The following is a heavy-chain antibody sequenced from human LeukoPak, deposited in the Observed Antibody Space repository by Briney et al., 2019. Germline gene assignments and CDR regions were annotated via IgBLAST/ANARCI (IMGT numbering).Heavy chain of an antibody. CDR1: GGSFSGYY. J-gene: IGHJ4*02. D-gene: IGHD3-3*01. CDR2: ISHSGST. V-gene: IGHV4-34*01. Sequence: KSSETLSLTCAVYGGSFSGYYWSWIRQPPGKGLEWIGEISHSGSTNYNPSLKSRVTISVDTSKNQFSLKLSSVTAADTAVYYCARGVTIFGVVIISSSNFYFDYWGQGTLVTVSS. CDR3: ARGVTIFGVVIISSSNFYFDY.